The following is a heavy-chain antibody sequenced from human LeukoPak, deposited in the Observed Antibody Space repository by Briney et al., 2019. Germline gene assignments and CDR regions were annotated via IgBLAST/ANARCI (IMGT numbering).Heavy chain of an antibody. V-gene: IGHV4-4*07. J-gene: IGHJ4*02. Sequence: SETLSLTCTVSGGSINTYFWTWIRQPAGKGLQWIGRIYPSGSTNHSPSLKSRLTMSVDTSNNQFSLKLSSVTAADTAVYYCARDRYGGIIDSWGQGTLVSVSS. CDR2: IYPSGST. CDR1: GGSINTYF. D-gene: IGHD1-1*01. CDR3: ARDRYGGIIDS.